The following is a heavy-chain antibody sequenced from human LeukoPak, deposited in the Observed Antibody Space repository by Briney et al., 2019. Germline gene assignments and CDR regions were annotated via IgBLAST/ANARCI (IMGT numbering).Heavy chain of an antibody. V-gene: IGHV4-30-2*01. J-gene: IGHJ4*02. D-gene: IGHD5-18*01. Sequence: SETLSLTCAVSGGSISSGGYSWSWIRQPPGTGLEWIGYIYHSGSTYYNPSLKSRVTISVDRSKNQFSLKLSSVTAADTAVYYCASGNGYSYGSDYWGQGTLVTVSS. CDR1: GGSISSGGYS. CDR3: ASGNGYSYGSDY. CDR2: IYHSGST.